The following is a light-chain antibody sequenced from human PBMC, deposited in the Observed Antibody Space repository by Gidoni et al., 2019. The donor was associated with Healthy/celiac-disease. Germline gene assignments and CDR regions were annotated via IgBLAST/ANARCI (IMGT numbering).Light chain of an antibody. CDR2: GAS. V-gene: IGKV3-20*01. J-gene: IGKJ4*01. CDR1: QSVSSSY. CDR3: QQYGSSRLT. Sequence: EIVLTQSPGTLSLSPGERATLSCSASQSVSSSYLAWYQQKPGQAPRLLIYGASSRATGIPDRFSGRGSGTDFTLTISRREPEDFAVYYCQQYGSSRLTFGGGTKVEIK.